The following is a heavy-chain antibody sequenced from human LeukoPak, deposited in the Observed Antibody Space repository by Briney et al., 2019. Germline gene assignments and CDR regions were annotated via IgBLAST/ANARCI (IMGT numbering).Heavy chain of an antibody. D-gene: IGHD1-26*01. CDR2: IHAGGSDP. J-gene: IGHJ4*02. Sequence: PGGSLRLSCAVSGFTFSTSPMGWVRQAPGKGLEWVSSIHAGGSDPFCADSVQGRCTISRDNSKNTLFLQLNSLRAEDTAAYYCARVYSGSMGYWGQGTLVAVSS. CDR3: ARVYSGSMGY. CDR1: GFTFSTSP. V-gene: IGHV3-23*01.